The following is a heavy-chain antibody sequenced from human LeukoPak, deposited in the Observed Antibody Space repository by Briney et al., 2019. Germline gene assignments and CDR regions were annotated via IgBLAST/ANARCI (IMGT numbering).Heavy chain of an antibody. D-gene: IGHD2/OR15-2a*01. Sequence: ASVKASCKAFGYTFTSNYMHWVRQAPGQGLEWKGWINPNSGGTNYAQKFQGRVTMTRDTSISTAYMELSRLRSDDTAVYYCARAVLPRDAFDIWGQGTMVTVSS. CDR1: GYTFTSNY. CDR2: INPNSGGT. V-gene: IGHV1-2*02. CDR3: ARAVLPRDAFDI. J-gene: IGHJ3*02.